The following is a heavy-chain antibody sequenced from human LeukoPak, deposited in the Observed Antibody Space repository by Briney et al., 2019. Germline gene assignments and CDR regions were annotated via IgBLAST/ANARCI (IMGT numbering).Heavy chain of an antibody. D-gene: IGHD1-1*01. CDR3: ARGIVHDPDAFDI. J-gene: IGHJ3*02. CDR1: GGSINTNY. V-gene: IGHV4-59*01. CDR2: IYYSGST. Sequence: PSETLSLTCTVSGGSINTNYWTWIRQPPGKGLEWIGYIYYSGSTNYNPSLKSRVTISVDTSKNQFSLKLSSVTAADTAVYYCARGIVHDPDAFDIWGQGTMVTVSS.